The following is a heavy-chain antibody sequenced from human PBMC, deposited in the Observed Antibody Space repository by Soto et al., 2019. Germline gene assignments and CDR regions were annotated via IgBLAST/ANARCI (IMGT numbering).Heavy chain of an antibody. CDR1: GGSFSGYY. V-gene: IGHV4-34*01. D-gene: IGHD3-3*01. J-gene: IGHJ6*02. CDR3: ARGRVRFLDWFYYYYGMGV. CDR2: INHSGST. Sequence: SETLSLTCAVYGGSFSGYYWSWIRQPPGKGLEWIGEINHSGSTNYNPSLKSRVTISVDTTKNKFSLKLSSVTAADTAVYYCARGRVRFLDWFYYYYGMGVWGQGTTVTVSS.